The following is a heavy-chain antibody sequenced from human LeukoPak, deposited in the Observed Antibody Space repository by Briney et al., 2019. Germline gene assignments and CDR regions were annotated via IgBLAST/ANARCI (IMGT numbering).Heavy chain of an antibody. CDR1: GYTFTSYG. D-gene: IGHD3-3*01. Sequence: ASVKVSCKASGYTFTSYGISWVRQAPGQGLEWMGWISAYNGSTNYAQKLQGRVTMTTDTSTSTAYMELRSLRSDDTAVYYCAREKVGTIFGVVNLFDYWGQGTLVTVSS. V-gene: IGHV1-18*01. J-gene: IGHJ4*02. CDR3: AREKVGTIFGVVNLFDY. CDR2: ISAYNGST.